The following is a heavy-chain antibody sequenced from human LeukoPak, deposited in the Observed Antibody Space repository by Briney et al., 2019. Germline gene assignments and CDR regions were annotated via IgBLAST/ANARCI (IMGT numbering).Heavy chain of an antibody. J-gene: IGHJ5*02. D-gene: IGHD3-22*01. CDR3: ARDSDGSYYDSSGYPLNWFDP. CDR2: INWNGGST. Sequence: PGGSLRLSCAASGFTFDDYGMSWVRQAPGKGLEWVSGINWNGGSTGYADSVKGRFTISRDNAKNSLYLQMNSLRAEDTALYHCARDSDGSYYDSSGYPLNWFDPWGQGTLVTVSS. V-gene: IGHV3-20*01. CDR1: GFTFDDYG.